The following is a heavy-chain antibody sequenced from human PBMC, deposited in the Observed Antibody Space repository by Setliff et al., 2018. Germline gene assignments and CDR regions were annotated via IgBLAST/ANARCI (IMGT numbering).Heavy chain of an antibody. J-gene: IGHJ3*02. CDR3: ARDRRKYSGSFYQSDAFNI. CDR1: GYTFTSYY. Sequence: ASVKVSCKASGYTFTSYYMHWVRQAPGQGLEWMGLINTSAGSTSNAQKFQGRITMTRDTSTSTIYMELSSLRSDDTAVYYCARDRRKYSGSFYQSDAFNIWGQGTMVTVSS. D-gene: IGHD1-26*01. V-gene: IGHV1-46*01. CDR2: INTSAGST.